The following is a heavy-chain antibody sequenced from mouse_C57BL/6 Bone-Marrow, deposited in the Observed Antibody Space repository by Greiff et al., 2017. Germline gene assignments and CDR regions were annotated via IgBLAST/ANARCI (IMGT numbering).Heavy chain of an antibody. CDR2: IDPETGGT. CDR3: TRGGYSWVAY. Sequence: SGAELVRPGASVTLSCKASGYTFTDYEMHWVKQTPVHGLEWIGAIDPETGGTAYNQKFKGKAILTADKSSSTAYMELRSLTSEDSAVYYCTRGGYSWVAYWGQGTLVTVSA. V-gene: IGHV1-15*01. CDR1: GYTFTDYE. J-gene: IGHJ3*01.